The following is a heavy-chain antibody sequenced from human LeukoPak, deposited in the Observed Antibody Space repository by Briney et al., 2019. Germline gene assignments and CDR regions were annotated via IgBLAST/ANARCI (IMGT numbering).Heavy chain of an antibody. CDR1: GYTFTSYD. CDR2: INPNSGGT. D-gene: IGHD2-8*02. V-gene: IGHV1-2*02. CDR3: AVRTGDSFDY. Sequence: ASVKVSCKASGYTFTSYDIHWVRQAPGQGLEWMGWINPNSGGTSYAQKFQGRVTMTRDTSISTAYMELSRLRSDDTAVFYCAVRTGDSFDYWGQGTLVTVSS. J-gene: IGHJ4*02.